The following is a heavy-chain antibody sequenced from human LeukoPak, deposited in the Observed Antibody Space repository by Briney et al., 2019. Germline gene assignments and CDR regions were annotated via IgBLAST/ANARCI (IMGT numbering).Heavy chain of an antibody. CDR3: AREGCSGGSCYPY. J-gene: IGHJ4*02. CDR2: MHTSGNS. V-gene: IGHV4-4*07. CDR1: SGSMSNYY. Sequence: SETLSLTCTVSSGSMSNYYWTWIRQPAGKGLEFIGRMHTSGNSNYNPSLKSRVTMSVDTSNNQFCLRLSSVTAADTAVYYCAREGCSGGSCYPYWGQGTLVTVSS. D-gene: IGHD2-15*01.